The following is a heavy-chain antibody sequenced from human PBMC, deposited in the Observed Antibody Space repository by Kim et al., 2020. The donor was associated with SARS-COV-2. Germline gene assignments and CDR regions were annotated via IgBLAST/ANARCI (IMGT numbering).Heavy chain of an antibody. J-gene: IGHJ4*02. CDR3: AKGVINSGFDY. CDR2: T. V-gene: IGHV3-23*01. Sequence: TYSADSVKGRVTITSDKSKNMLYLHMNSLRVEDTAVYYCAKGVINSGFDYWGQGTQVTVSS. D-gene: IGHD1-26*01.